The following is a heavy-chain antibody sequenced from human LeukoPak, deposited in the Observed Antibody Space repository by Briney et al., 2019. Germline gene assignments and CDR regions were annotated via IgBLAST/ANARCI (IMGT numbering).Heavy chain of an antibody. D-gene: IGHD2/OR15-2a*01. CDR2: IYYSGST. CDR1: GGSISSSSYY. CDR3: ATSRPFDY. Sequence: SETLSLICTVSGGSISSSSYYWGWIRQPPGKGLEWIGSIYYSGSTYYNPSLKSRVTISVDTSKNQFSLKLSSVTAADTAVYYCATSRPFDYWGQGTLVTVSS. V-gene: IGHV4-39*01. J-gene: IGHJ4*02.